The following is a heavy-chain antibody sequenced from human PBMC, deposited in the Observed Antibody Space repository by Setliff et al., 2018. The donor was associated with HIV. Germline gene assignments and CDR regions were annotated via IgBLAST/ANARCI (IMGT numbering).Heavy chain of an antibody. V-gene: IGHV5-51*01. CDR1: GFNFNTDW. Sequence: GESLKISCTGSGFNFNTDWIVWVRQIPGKGLEWMGSIFPGDSGTRYSPSFQDQVTISVDKSISTAYLQWSSLKASDTAMYYCARAGSFDPYYYMDVWGKGTTVTVSS. J-gene: IGHJ6*03. D-gene: IGHD3-10*01. CDR2: IFPGDSGT. CDR3: ARAGSFDPYYYMDV.